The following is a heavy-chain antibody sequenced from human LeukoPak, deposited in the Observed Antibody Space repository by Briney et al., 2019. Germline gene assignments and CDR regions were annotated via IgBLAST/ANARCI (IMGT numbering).Heavy chain of an antibody. CDR3: TRDSGYNAFDI. J-gene: IGHJ3*02. CDR1: GFTFNIYG. Sequence: GGSLRLSCAGSGFTFNIYGIHWVRQAPGKGLEWVAVISYDGNNQYYTDSVRGRFTISRDNAKNSLYLQMNSLRGEDTAVYYCTRDSGYNAFDIWGQGTMVTVSS. CDR2: ISYDGNNQ. V-gene: IGHV3-30-3*01. D-gene: IGHD5-12*01.